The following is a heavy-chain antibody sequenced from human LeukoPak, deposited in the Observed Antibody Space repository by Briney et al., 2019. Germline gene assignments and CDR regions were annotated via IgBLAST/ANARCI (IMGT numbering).Heavy chain of an antibody. CDR3: ARQGYSGHSQGAADY. Sequence: ASVKVSCKASGYTFSIYGFSWVRQAPGQRLGWMGWISAYNGNTNYAQKFQGRVTMTTDTSTSTAHMELRSLRSDDTAVYYCARQGYSGHSQGAADYWGQGTLVTVSS. CDR1: GYTFSIYG. CDR2: ISAYNGNT. V-gene: IGHV1-18*01. J-gene: IGHJ4*02. D-gene: IGHD4-23*01.